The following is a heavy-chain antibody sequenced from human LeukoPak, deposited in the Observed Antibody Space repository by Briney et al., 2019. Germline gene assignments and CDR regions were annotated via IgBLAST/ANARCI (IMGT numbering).Heavy chain of an antibody. CDR2: ISSSSSTT. CDR1: GFTFSSYA. J-gene: IGHJ2*01. V-gene: IGHV3-48*04. CDR3: TRGVVMTVSNWYFDL. D-gene: IGHD2-21*02. Sequence: PGGSLRLSCAASGFTFSSYAMNWVRQAPGKGLEWLSYISSSSSTTYYADSVKGRFTISRDNAKNSLYLQMNSLRVEDTAVYYCTRGVVMTVSNWYFDLWGRGTLVTVSS.